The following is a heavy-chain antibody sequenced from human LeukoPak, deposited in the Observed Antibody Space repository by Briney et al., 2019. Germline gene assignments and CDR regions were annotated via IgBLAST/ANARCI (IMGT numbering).Heavy chain of an antibody. CDR2: INPNSGGT. D-gene: IGHD2-21*02. J-gene: IGHJ4*02. Sequence: ASVKVSCKASGYTFTGYYMHWVRQAPGQGLEWMGRINPNSGGTNYAQKFQGRVTMTRDTSISTAYMELSRLRSDDTAVYYCARSFSTRVDSPEYTGVVVTAFDYWGQGTLVTVSS. CDR1: GYTFTGYY. CDR3: ARSFSTRVDSPEYTGVVVTAFDY. V-gene: IGHV1-2*06.